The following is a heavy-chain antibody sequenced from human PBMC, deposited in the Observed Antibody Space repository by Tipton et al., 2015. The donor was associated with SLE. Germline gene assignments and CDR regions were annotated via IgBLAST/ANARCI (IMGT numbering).Heavy chain of an antibody. Sequence: GSLRLSCTVSGGSISSSSYYWGWIRQPPGKGLEWIGSIYYSGSTYYNPSLKSRVTISVDTSKNQFSLKLSSVTAADTAVYYCATAGGSTSCFYCGYFDLWGSGTLVTVSS. D-gene: IGHD2-2*01. V-gene: IGHV4-39*07. CDR1: GGSISSSSYY. CDR3: ATAGGSTSCFYCGYFDL. CDR2: IYYSGST. J-gene: IGHJ2*01.